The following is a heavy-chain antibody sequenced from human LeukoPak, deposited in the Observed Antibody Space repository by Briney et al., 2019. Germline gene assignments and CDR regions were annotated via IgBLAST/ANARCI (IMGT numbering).Heavy chain of an antibody. J-gene: IGHJ4*02. CDR2: IDAYNSNT. CDR3: AGDRLDMATWIIFDF. Sequence: ASVKVSCKTSGYTFTNYGIAWVRQAPGQGLEWMGGIDAYNSNTDYAQKLQGRVTMTTDTSTSTAYMELRSLRSDDTAMYYCAGDRLDMATWIIFDFWGQGILVTVSS. V-gene: IGHV1-18*01. D-gene: IGHD2-2*03. CDR1: GYTFTNYG.